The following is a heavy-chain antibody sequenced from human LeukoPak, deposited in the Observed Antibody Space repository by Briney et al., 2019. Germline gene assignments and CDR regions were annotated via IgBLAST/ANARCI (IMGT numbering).Heavy chain of an antibody. CDR3: AKDDSYGDYNWFDP. CDR2: ISYDGSNK. J-gene: IGHJ5*02. CDR1: GFTFSSSG. V-gene: IGHV3-30*18. Sequence: PGGSLRLSCAASGFTFSSSGMHWVRQAPGKGLEWVAVISYDGSNKYYADSVKGRFTMSRDNSKNTLYLQMNSLRAEDTAVYYCAKDDSYGDYNWFDPWGQGTLVTVSS. D-gene: IGHD4-17*01.